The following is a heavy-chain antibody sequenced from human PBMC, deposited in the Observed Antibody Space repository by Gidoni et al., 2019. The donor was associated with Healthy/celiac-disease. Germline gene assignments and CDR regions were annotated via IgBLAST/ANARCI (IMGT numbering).Heavy chain of an antibody. D-gene: IGHD3-22*01. CDR2: ISSSSSYI. CDR3: ARDQSDSSGYYYVDY. V-gene: IGHV3-21*01. CDR1: GFPFSSYS. J-gene: IGHJ4*02. Sequence: EVQLVESGGGLVRPGGSLRLSCAASGFPFSSYSMNWVRQAPGKGLECVSSISSSSSYIYYADSVKGRFTISRDNAKNSLYLQMNSLRAEDTAVYYCARDQSDSSGYYYVDYWGQGTMVTVSS.